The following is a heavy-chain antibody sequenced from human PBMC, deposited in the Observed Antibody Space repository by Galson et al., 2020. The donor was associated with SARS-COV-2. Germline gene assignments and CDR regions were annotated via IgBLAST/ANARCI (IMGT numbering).Heavy chain of an antibody. CDR1: GFTFSDYY. V-gene: IGHV3-11*06. CDR2: ISSSSSYT. Sequence: GESLKISCAASGFTFSDYYMSWIRQAPGKGLEWVSYISSSSSYTNYADSVKGRFTISRDNAKNSLYLQMNSLRAEDTAVYYCARDMRKSGRSYRSNSTSYDYYGMNVGCQGTTVTVSS. D-gene: IGHD6-6*01. CDR3: ARDMRKSGRSYRSNSTSYDYYGMNV. J-gene: IGHJ6*02.